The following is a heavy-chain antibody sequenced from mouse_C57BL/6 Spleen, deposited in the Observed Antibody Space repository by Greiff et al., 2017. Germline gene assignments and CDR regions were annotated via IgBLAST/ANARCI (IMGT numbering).Heavy chain of an antibody. D-gene: IGHD2-5*01. Sequence: QVQLQQSGPELVKPGASVKISCKASGYAFSSSWMNWVKQRPGKGLEWIGRIYPGDGDTNYNGKFKGKATLTADNSSSTAYMQLSSLTSEDSAVYFCARVDYSNYVDYWGQGTTLTVSS. CDR3: ARVDYSNYVDY. CDR1: GYAFSSSW. V-gene: IGHV1-82*01. CDR2: IYPGDGDT. J-gene: IGHJ2*01.